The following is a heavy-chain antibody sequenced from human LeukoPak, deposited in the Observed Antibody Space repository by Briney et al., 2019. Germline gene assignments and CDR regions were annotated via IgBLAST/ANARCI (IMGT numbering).Heavy chain of an antibody. Sequence: GSLRLSCAASGFTFTSHWMTWVRQPPGKGLEWVANIKDEGSEKYYVDSVKGRFTISRDNAKNSLYLQMNSLRVEDTAVYYCAGALRPLDYWGQGTLVTVSS. CDR3: AGALRPLDY. V-gene: IGHV3-7*03. CDR2: IKDEGSEK. J-gene: IGHJ4*02. D-gene: IGHD3-16*01. CDR1: GFTFTSHW.